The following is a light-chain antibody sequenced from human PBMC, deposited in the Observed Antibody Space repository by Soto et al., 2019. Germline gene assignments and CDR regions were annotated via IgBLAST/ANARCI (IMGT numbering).Light chain of an antibody. V-gene: IGLV2-8*01. CDR2: EVS. Sequence: QSVLTQPPSASGSPGQSVTISCTGTSSDVGGYNYVSWYQQHPGKATKLMIYEVSKRPSGVPDRLSGSKSGNTASLTVSGLQAEDEADYYCSSYAGSNNYVFGTGTKVTVL. J-gene: IGLJ1*01. CDR3: SSYAGSNNYV. CDR1: SSDVGGYNY.